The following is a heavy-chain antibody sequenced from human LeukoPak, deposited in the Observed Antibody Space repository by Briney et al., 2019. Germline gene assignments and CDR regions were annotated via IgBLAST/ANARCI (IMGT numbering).Heavy chain of an antibody. CDR2: IYTSGST. V-gene: IGHV4-4*07. J-gene: IGHJ5*02. D-gene: IGHD6-13*01. CDR3: ARDLGVRRGIAALKGFDP. Sequence: SSETLSLTCTVSGGSISSYYWSWIRQPAGKGLEWIGRIYTSGSTNYNPSLKSRVTMSVDTSKNQFSLQLNSVTPEDTAVYYCARDLGVRRGIAALKGFDPWGQGTLVTVSS. CDR1: GGSISSYY.